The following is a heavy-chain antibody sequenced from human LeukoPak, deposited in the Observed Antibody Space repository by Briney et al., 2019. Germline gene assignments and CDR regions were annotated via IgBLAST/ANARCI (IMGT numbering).Heavy chain of an antibody. Sequence: PSETLSLTCTVSGGSISSGDYYWSWIRQPPGKGLEWIGYIYYSGSTYYNPSLKSRVTISVDTSKNQFSLKLSSVTAADTAVYYCARSLDCSSTSCPYFDYWGQGTLVTVSS. CDR1: GGSISSGDYY. J-gene: IGHJ4*02. CDR2: IYYSGST. D-gene: IGHD2-2*01. CDR3: ARSLDCSSTSCPYFDY. V-gene: IGHV4-30-4*08.